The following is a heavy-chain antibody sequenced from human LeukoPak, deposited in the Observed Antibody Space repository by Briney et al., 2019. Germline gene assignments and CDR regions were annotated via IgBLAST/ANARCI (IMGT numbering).Heavy chain of an antibody. CDR2: INHSGST. V-gene: IGHV4-34*01. J-gene: IGHJ5*02. Sequence: GSLRLSCAASGFSFSTYSMNWVRQPPGKGLEWIGEINHSGSTNYNPSLKSRVTISVDTSKNQFSLKLSSVTAADTAVYYCARGRGYYYDSSGYYNWFDPWGQGTLVTVSS. CDR3: ARGRGYYYDSSGYYNWFDP. D-gene: IGHD3-22*01. CDR1: GFSFSTYS.